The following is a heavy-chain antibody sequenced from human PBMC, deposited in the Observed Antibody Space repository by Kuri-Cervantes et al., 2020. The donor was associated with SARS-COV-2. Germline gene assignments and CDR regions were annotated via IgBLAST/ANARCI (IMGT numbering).Heavy chain of an antibody. V-gene: IGHV1-8*02. CDR1: GYTFTSYD. CDR3: AREWITMVRGPFDY. CDR2: MNTNSGNT. Sequence: ASVKVSCKASGYTFTSYDINWVRQATGQGLEWMGWMNTNSGNTGYAQKFQGRVTMTRNTSISTAYMELSSLRSDDTAVYYCAREWITMVRGPFDYWGQGTLVTVSS. J-gene: IGHJ4*02. D-gene: IGHD3-10*01.